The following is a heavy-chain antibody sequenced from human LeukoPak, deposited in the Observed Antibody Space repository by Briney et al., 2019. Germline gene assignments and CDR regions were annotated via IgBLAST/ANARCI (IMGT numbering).Heavy chain of an antibody. J-gene: IGHJ3*02. Sequence: SETLSPTCTVSGGPISSYYWRWIRQPPGKGLGGIGDIYYSGSTNYNPSLKSRVTISVDTSKTQFSLKLSSVTAADTAVYYCARDTRRGAIGDAFDIWGQGTMVTVSS. CDR2: IYYSGST. CDR1: GGPISSYY. D-gene: IGHD2-21*01. V-gene: IGHV4-59*01. CDR3: ARDTRRGAIGDAFDI.